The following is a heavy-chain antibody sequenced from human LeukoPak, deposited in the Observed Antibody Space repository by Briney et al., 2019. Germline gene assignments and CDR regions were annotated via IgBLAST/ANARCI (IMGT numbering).Heavy chain of an antibody. D-gene: IGHD3-22*01. CDR3: ARDRGGYRYFDY. CDR1: AYSLSSGYY. CDR2: IYQSGST. J-gene: IGHJ4*02. Sequence: SETLSPTRTVAAYSLSSGYYWGWIRQPPGKGREWIWTIYQSGSTYYSPSLKSRVTISIGTYKTQFSLTLSSVTAADTAVYYCARDRGGYRYFDYWGQGTLVTVP. V-gene: IGHV4-38-2*02.